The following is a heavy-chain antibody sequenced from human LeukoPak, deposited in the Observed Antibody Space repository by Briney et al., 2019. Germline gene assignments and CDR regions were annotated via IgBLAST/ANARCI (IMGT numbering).Heavy chain of an antibody. V-gene: IGHV3-21*01. CDR1: GFTFSSYS. CDR2: ISSGSSYI. CDR3: AREAYDSSGVDY. D-gene: IGHD3-22*01. J-gene: IGHJ4*02. Sequence: GGSLRLSCAASGFTFSSYSMNWVRQAPGKGLEWVSSISSGSSYIYCADSVKGRFTISRDNAKNSLYLQMNSLRAEDTAVYYCAREAYDSSGVDYWGQGTLVTVSS.